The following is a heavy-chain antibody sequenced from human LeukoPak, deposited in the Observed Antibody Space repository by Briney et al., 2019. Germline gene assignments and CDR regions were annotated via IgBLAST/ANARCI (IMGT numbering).Heavy chain of an antibody. CDR1: GGSISSSSYC. J-gene: IGHJ4*02. CDR2: IYYSGST. V-gene: IGHV4-39*01. CDR3: ARHGPGDYDILTGYYGYPYYFDY. Sequence: PSETLSLTCTVSGGSISSSSYCWGWIRQPPGKGLEWIGSIYYSGSTYYNPSLKSRVTTSVDTSKNQFSLKLSSVTAADTAVYYCARHGPGDYDILTGYYGYPYYFDYWGQGTLVTVSS. D-gene: IGHD3-9*01.